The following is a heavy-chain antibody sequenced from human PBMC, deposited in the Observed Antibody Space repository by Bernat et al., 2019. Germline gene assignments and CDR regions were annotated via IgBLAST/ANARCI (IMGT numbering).Heavy chain of an antibody. V-gene: IGHV3-7*02. CDR1: GISFRSYW. J-gene: IGHJ4*02. CDR3: ARSHNSSYFRLIDF. D-gene: IGHD6-13*01. Sequence: EVQLVESGGALVQPGGSLRLSCAASGISFRSYWMSWVRQSPGKGLEWVANIKQDGSDRYYLASVKGRFTISRDNAKNSLYLQMNSLRAEDTAFYYCARSHNSSYFRLIDFWGQGALVTVSS. CDR2: IKQDGSDR.